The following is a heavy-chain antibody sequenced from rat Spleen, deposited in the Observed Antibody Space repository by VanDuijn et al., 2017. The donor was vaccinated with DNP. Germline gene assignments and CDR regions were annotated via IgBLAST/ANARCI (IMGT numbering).Heavy chain of an antibody. Sequence: EVKLVESGGGLVQPGSSLKLSCAASGFTFSSYWMYWIRQAPGKGLEWVSSINTDGGTTYYRDSVKGRFTISRDNAKNTQYLQMDSLRSEDTATYYCARHEDYSGLDYWGQGVMVTVSS. J-gene: IGHJ2*01. D-gene: IGHD1-1*01. CDR2: INTDGGTT. V-gene: IGHV5-58*01. CDR3: ARHEDYSGLDY. CDR1: GFTFSSYW.